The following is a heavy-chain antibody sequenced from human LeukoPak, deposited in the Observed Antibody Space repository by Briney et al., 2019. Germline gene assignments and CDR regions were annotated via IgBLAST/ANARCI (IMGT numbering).Heavy chain of an antibody. J-gene: IGHJ5*02. CDR1: VFNFSV. V-gene: IGHV3-23*01. D-gene: IGHD6-19*01. CDR2: ISGSGQTT. Sequence: GGSLRLSCTASVFNFSVAWVRQAPGMGLEWVSSISGSGQTTYYADFVRGRFTISRDSSKNTVYLQMSGLRVEDTALYYCAKMGGRVWYKVPETWGQGTLVTVSS. CDR3: AKMGGRVWYKVPET.